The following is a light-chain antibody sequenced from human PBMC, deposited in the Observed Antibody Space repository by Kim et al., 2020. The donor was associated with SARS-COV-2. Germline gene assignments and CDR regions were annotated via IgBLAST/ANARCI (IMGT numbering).Light chain of an antibody. J-gene: IGKJ1*01. Sequence: ASVGDTVTITCRASQTISNFLNWYQGKPGKAPKLLIYGASFLQGGVPSRFSGSGSGTDFTLTITSLQPEDFATYYCQQTYSPLRTFGQGTKVDIK. CDR3: QQTYSPLRT. CDR1: QTISNF. CDR2: GAS. V-gene: IGKV1-39*01.